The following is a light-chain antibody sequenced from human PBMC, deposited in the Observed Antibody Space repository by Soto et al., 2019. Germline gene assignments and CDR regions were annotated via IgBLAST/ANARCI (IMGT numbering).Light chain of an antibody. CDR1: QGISIY. CDR2: AAS. J-gene: IGKJ2*01. Sequence: IQLTQSPSSLSESVGDRATITCRASQGISIYFAWYQQKPGKAPKALIYAASTLQNGVPPRFSGSGSGTDFTLTMSSLQPEDFATYSCQQLNAYPYPFGQGNKLEIK. V-gene: IGKV1-9*01. CDR3: QQLNAYPYP.